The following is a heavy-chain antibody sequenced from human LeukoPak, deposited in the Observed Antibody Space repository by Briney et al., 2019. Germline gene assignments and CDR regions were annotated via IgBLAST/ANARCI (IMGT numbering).Heavy chain of an antibody. CDR3: AAGPAGNGHLSSY. Sequence: GGSLRLSCAASGFTFNNYWLHWVRQVPGKGLMWVSRINGDGNNVNYADSVKGRFTISRDNAKNTLHLQMNSLRAEDTAVYYCAAGPAGNGHLSSYWGQGTRVTVSS. J-gene: IGHJ4*02. CDR2: INGDGNNV. D-gene: IGHD1-1*01. V-gene: IGHV3-74*01. CDR1: GFTFNNYW.